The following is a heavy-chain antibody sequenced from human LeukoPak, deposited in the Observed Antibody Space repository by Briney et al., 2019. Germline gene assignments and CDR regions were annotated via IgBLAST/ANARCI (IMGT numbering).Heavy chain of an antibody. CDR2: IYYSGST. Sequence: SETLSLTCTVPGGSISSSSYYWGWIRQPPGKGLEWIGSIYYSGSTYYNPSLKSRVTISVDTSKNQFSLKLSSVTAADTAVYYCARLTYYGSGSFDYWGQGTLVTVSS. CDR3: ARLTYYGSGSFDY. J-gene: IGHJ4*02. V-gene: IGHV4-39*01. D-gene: IGHD3-10*01. CDR1: GGSISSSSYY.